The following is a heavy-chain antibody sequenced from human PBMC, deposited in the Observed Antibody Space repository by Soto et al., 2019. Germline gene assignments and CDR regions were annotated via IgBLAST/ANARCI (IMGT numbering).Heavy chain of an antibody. Sequence: SETLSLTCTVSGGPFSSYYWSWIRQPPGRGLEWIGYVYNSGGTTYNPSVKSRLTMSIDTSKNQISLKLSSVTAADTAIYYCWGDYGSGTYRFDAWGQGTLVTVSS. V-gene: IGHV4-59*01. J-gene: IGHJ4*02. CDR2: VYNSGGT. CDR1: GGPFSSYY. CDR3: WGDYGSGTYRFDA. D-gene: IGHD3-10*01.